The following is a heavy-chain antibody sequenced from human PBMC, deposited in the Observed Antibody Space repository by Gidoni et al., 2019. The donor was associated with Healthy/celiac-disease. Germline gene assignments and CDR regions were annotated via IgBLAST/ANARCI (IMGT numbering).Heavy chain of an antibody. CDR3: ARDPGARWFDP. V-gene: IGHV3-7*01. Sequence: EVQLVASGGGLVQPGGSLRPSCAASGLTFSSYWMSWVRQATGKGLEWVANIEQDGSEKYYVDSVKGRFTISRDNAKNSLYLQMNSLRAEDTAVYYCARDPGARWFDPWGQGTLVTVSS. D-gene: IGHD4-17*01. J-gene: IGHJ5*02. CDR1: GLTFSSYW. CDR2: IEQDGSEK.